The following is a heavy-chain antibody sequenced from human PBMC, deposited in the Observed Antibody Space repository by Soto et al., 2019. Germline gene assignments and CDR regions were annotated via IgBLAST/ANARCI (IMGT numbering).Heavy chain of an antibody. V-gene: IGHV1-2*04. D-gene: IGHD2-15*01. CDR2: INPDTGGT. CDR1: GYTFNAYY. CDR3: ARAMGRDGSSWYRGGYDS. Sequence: QVRLVQSGAEVKKSGASVKVSCKASGYTFNAYYIHWMRQAPGQGLEWMGWINPDTGGTDYAQKLQGWVSLTRDTSITTAYMDLASLNIDDTAVYYCARAMGRDGSSWYRGGYDSWGQGTLVTVS. J-gene: IGHJ4*02.